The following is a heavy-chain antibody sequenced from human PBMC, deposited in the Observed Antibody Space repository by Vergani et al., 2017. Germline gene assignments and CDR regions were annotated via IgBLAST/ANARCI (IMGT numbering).Heavy chain of an antibody. D-gene: IGHD3-10*01. V-gene: IGHV4-34*01. CDR1: GGSFSGYY. CDR2: INHSGST. J-gene: IGHJ5*02. CDR3: ARGPSSMVRGVISWFDP. Sequence: QVQLQKWGAGLLKPSETLSLTCAVYGGSFSGYYWSWIRQPPGKGLEWIGEINHSGSTNYNPSLKSRVTISVDTSKNQFSLKLSSVTAADTAVYYCARGPSSMVRGVISWFDPWGQGTLVTVSS.